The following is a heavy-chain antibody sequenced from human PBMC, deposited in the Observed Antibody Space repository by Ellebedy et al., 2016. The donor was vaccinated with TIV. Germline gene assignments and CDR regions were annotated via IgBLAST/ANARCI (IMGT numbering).Heavy chain of an antibody. D-gene: IGHD3-10*01. J-gene: IGHJ4*02. V-gene: IGHV3-7*03. CDR3: ARGRSFN. Sequence: GESLKISCAASGFTFSSNWMSWVRQTPGKGLEWVAYIKQDGSEKYYVESVKGRFTISRDNAKNSLYLQMNSLRAEETAVYYCARGRSFNWGQGTLVTVSS. CDR1: GFTFSSNW. CDR2: IKQDGSEK.